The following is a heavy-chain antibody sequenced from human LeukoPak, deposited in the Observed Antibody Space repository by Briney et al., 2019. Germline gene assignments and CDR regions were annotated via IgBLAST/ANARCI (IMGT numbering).Heavy chain of an antibody. V-gene: IGHV4-34*01. J-gene: IGHJ4*02. Sequence: SEILSLTCAVYGGSFSGYYWSWIRQPPGKGLEWIGEINHSGSTNYNPSLKSRVTISVDTSKNQFSLKLSSVTAADMAVYYCARLPYYADDYWGQGTLVTVSS. CDR1: GGSFSGYY. CDR2: INHSGST. CDR3: ARLPYYADDY. D-gene: IGHD2-2*01.